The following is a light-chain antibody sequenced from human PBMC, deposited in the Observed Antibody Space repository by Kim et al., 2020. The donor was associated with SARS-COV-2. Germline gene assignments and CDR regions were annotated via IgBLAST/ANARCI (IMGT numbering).Light chain of an antibody. CDR3: QQHAGSPT. CDR1: QTISRNS. CDR2: GAS. V-gene: IGKV3-20*01. J-gene: IGKJ1*01. Sequence: EIVLTQSPGTLSLSPGERATLSCRASQTISRNSLVWYQQKPGQAPRLLISGASTRATGISDRFSGSGSGADFTLTITRLEPEDSAVYYCQQHAGSPTFGQGTKVDIK.